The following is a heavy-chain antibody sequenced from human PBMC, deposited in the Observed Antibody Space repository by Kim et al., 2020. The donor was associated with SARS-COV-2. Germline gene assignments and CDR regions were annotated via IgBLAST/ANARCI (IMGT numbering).Heavy chain of an antibody. Sequence: SETLSLTCTVSGGSISSGDYYWSWIRQPPGKGLEWIGYIYYSGSTYYNPSLKSRVTISVDTSKNQFSLKLSSVTAADTAVYYCARDLRDITMVRGAPYYYYYMDVWGKGTTVTVSS. V-gene: IGHV4-30-4*01. CDR1: GGSISSGDYY. CDR3: ARDLRDITMVRGAPYYYYYMDV. CDR2: IYYSGST. J-gene: IGHJ6*03. D-gene: IGHD3-10*01.